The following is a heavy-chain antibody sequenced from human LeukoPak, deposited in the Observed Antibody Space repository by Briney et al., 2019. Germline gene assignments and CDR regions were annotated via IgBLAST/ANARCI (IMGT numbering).Heavy chain of an antibody. CDR2: MHYSGTT. Sequence: PSETLSLTCSVSGESVSSYFWSWVRQPPGKGLESIAYMHYSGTTNYNASLKSRLTMSVDTSKNQFSLMLSSVTAADTAVYYCARDIRVIGATLYFDYWGQESWSPSL. CDR1: GESVSSYF. D-gene: IGHD1-26*01. CDR3: ARDIRVIGATLYFDY. J-gene: IGHJ4*01. V-gene: IGHV4-59*02.